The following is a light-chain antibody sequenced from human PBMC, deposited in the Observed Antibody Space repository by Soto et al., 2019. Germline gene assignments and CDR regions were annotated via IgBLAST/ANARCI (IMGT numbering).Light chain of an antibody. CDR3: QQYGSSPKT. V-gene: IGKV3-20*01. CDR1: QSVSSSY. Sequence: IGLTQSPGTLSLSPGERATLSCRASQSVSSSYLAWYQQKPGQAPRLLIYAASSRATGIPDRFSGSGSGTDFTLTISRLEPEDFAVYYCQQYGSSPKTFGQGTKVDIK. J-gene: IGKJ1*01. CDR2: AAS.